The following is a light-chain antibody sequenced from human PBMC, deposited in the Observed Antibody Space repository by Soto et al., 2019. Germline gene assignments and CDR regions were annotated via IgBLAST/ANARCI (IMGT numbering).Light chain of an antibody. CDR1: SSDVGGYNY. CDR3: YSYTTSSTYV. Sequence: HSALTQPASVSGSPGQSITISCTGTSSDVGGYNYVSWYQQHPAKVPKLMIYHVSNRPSGVSDRFSGSKSGNTASLTISGLQAEDEGDYYCYSYTTSSTYVFGTGTQLTVL. CDR2: HVS. V-gene: IGLV2-14*01. J-gene: IGLJ1*01.